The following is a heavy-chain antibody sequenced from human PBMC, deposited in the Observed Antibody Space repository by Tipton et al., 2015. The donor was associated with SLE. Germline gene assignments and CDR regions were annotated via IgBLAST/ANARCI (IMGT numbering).Heavy chain of an antibody. CDR1: GASIGSGGYY. Sequence: TLSLTCAVSGASIGSGGYYWNWIRQPPGKGLQWIGYIFHSGITYYNPSLKSRVNMSVDRSKNQFSLRLTSVTAADTAVYYCATELFRGYTSGWGPDYWGQGTLVTVSS. CDR2: IFHSGIT. CDR3: ATELFRGYTSGWGPDY. D-gene: IGHD6-19*01. J-gene: IGHJ4*02. V-gene: IGHV4-30-2*01.